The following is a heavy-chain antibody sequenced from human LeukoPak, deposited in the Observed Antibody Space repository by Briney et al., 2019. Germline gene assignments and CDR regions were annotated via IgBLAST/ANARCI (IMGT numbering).Heavy chain of an antibody. V-gene: IGHV1-24*01. CDR2: FDPEDGET. J-gene: IGHJ4*02. Sequence: VKVSCKVSGYTLTELSMHWVRQAPGKGLEWMGGFDPEDGETIYAQKFQGRVTMTEDTSTDTAYMELSSLRSEDTAVYYCATRDHHYCDSSGTFDYWGQGTLVTVSS. D-gene: IGHD3-22*01. CDR3: ATRDHHYCDSSGTFDY. CDR1: GYTLTELS.